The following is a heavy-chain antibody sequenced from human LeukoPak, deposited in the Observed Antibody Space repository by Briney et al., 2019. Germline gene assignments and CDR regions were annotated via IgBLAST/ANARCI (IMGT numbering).Heavy chain of an antibody. CDR3: AKGGSDSSGYYSLYYYYYMDV. CDR2: ISPSGRNT. J-gene: IGHJ6*03. V-gene: IGHV3-23*01. Sequence: PGGSLRLSCAASGFTFSSYGMSWVRQAPGKGLEWVSAISPSGRNTYYADSVKGRFIISRDNSKNMLYLQMSSLRAEDTAVYYGAKGGSDSSGYYSLYYYYYMDVWGKGTTVTISS. D-gene: IGHD3-22*01. CDR1: GFTFSSYG.